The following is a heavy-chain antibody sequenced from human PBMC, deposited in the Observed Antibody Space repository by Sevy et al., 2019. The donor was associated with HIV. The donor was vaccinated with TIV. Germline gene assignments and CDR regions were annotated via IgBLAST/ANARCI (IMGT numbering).Heavy chain of an antibody. D-gene: IGHD1-26*01. Sequence: SETLSLTWTVSRGSVSSGSYFWSWIRQPPGKGLEWIGYIHYSGSTNYNPSLKSRVTISVDTSKNQFSLNLSSVTAADTAVYYCARDSGTYPYYFDYWGQGTLVTVSS. CDR1: RGSVSSGSYF. J-gene: IGHJ4*02. CDR2: IHYSGST. CDR3: ARDSGTYPYYFDY. V-gene: IGHV4-61*01.